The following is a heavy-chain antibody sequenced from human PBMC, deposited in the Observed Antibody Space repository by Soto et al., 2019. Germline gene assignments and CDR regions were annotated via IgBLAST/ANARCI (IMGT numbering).Heavy chain of an antibody. CDR2: VFSSVSA. CDR1: GVSVRSYT. V-gene: IGHV4-4*07. D-gene: IGHD2-21*02. CDR3: ARDGMTTGDT. J-gene: IGHJ4*02. Sequence: ETLSLTCIVSGVSVRSYTWSWVRQPANKGLEWIGRVFSSVSATYNPSLKSRVSISMDTPENRISLKLDSVTAADAGVYFCARDGMTTGDTWGPGTLVTVSS.